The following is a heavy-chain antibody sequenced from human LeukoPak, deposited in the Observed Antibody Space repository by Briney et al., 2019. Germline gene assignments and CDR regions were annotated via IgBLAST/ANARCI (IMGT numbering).Heavy chain of an antibody. CDR2: ISGSGGST. D-gene: IGHD4-17*01. Sequence: GGSLRLSCAASGFTFSNYAMSWVRQAPGKGLEWVSAISGSGGSTYYADSVKGRFTISRDNSKNTLYLQMNSLRAEDTAVYYCAKDHPNDYGDYGGVFDYWGQGTLVTVSS. V-gene: IGHV3-23*01. J-gene: IGHJ4*02. CDR3: AKDHPNDYGDYGGVFDY. CDR1: GFTFSNYA.